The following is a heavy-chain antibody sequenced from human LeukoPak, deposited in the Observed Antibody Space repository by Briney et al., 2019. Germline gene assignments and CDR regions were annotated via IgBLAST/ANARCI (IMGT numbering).Heavy chain of an antibody. CDR1: GFSFSAYW. Sequence: GGSLRLSCAASGFSFSAYWMTWVRQAPGTGLEWVANINPAGSETYYVDPVKGRFSISRDNAKNLVYLQMNSLRAEDTAVYHCARFGYVAAVDVWGQGTPVTV. J-gene: IGHJ4*02. CDR3: ARFGYVAAVDV. V-gene: IGHV3-7*01. CDR2: INPAGSET. D-gene: IGHD2-15*01.